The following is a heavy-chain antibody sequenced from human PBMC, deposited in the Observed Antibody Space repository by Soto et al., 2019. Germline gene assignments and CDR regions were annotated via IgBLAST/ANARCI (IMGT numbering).Heavy chain of an antibody. D-gene: IGHD1-26*01. V-gene: IGHV3-48*01. CDR1: GFTFSTYN. Sequence: EVQLVESGGGLVQPGGSLRLSCAASGFTFSTYNMHWVRQAPGKGLEWVSYIRSSSSTIHYADSVKGRFSVSRDNAKNSLYLQVNSLRAEDTAVYYCARDSGSWPSWFDPWGQGTQVTVSS. CDR3: ARDSGSWPSWFDP. J-gene: IGHJ5*02. CDR2: IRSSSSTI.